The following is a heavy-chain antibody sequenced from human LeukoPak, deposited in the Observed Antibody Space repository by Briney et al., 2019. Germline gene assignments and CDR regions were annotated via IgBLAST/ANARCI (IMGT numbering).Heavy chain of an antibody. CDR2: INPNSGGT. V-gene: IGHV1-2*06. CDR1: GYTFTGYY. Sequence: ASVKVSCKASGYTFTGYYMHWVRQAPGQGLEWMGRINPNSGGTNYAQKFQGRVTMTRDTSISTAYMELSSLRSEDTAVYYCARTVQWLDIESDYWGQGTLVTVSS. D-gene: IGHD3-22*01. J-gene: IGHJ4*02. CDR3: ARTVQWLDIESDY.